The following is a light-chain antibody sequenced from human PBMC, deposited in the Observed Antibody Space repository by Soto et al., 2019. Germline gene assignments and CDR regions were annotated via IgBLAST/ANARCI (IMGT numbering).Light chain of an antibody. J-gene: IGLJ1*01. CDR3: SSYTSSSTPLGV. CDR2: DVS. V-gene: IGLV2-14*01. CDR1: SSDVGGYNY. Sequence: QSVLTQPASVSGSPGGSITISCTGTSSDVGGYNYVSWYQQHPGKAPKLMIYDVSNRPSGVSNRFSGSKSGNTASLTISGLQAEDEADYYCSSYTSSSTPLGVFGTGTKATVL.